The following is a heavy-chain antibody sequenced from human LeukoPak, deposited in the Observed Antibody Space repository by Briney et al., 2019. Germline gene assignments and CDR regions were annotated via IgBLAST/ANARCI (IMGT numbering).Heavy chain of an antibody. V-gene: IGHV4-61*02. D-gene: IGHD2-21*01. CDR2: IYTSRTN. J-gene: IGHJ3*02. CDR3: ARDGQYSRGAFDI. CDR1: GGSISSGSYY. Sequence: SETLSLTSSVSGGSISSGSYYRSCLRAPAERVLGGIGRIYTSRTNNYNPSLNSRVTISEDTTKTQFSLKLSPVTAANTAVYYCARDGQYSRGAFDIWGQGTMVTVSS.